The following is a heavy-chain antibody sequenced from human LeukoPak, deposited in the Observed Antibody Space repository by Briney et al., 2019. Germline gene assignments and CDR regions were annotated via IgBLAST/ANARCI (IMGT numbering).Heavy chain of an antibody. Sequence: GGSLRLSCAASGFTVSSNYMSWVRQAPGKGLEWVSAISGSGGSTYYADSVKGRFTISRDNSKNTLYLQMNSLRAEDTAVYYCAKDLTKSCYYDSSAPPDAFDIWGQGTMVTVSS. J-gene: IGHJ3*02. V-gene: IGHV3-23*01. CDR2: ISGSGGST. CDR3: AKDLTKSCYYDSSAPPDAFDI. CDR1: GFTVSSNY. D-gene: IGHD3-22*01.